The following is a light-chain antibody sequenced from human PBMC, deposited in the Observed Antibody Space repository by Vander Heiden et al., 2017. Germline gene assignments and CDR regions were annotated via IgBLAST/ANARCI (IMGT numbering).Light chain of an antibody. CDR1: QDVSTW. CDR3: QQSSSFPMYT. Sequence: IQMTQSPSSVSASGGDSVTIPCRASQDVSTWLDWYQQKPGKAPTLLIYGASTLRSGVPSRFSGSGSGTDFTLTISSRQPEDCATYFCQQSSSFPMYTFGQGTKLEIK. CDR2: GAS. J-gene: IGKJ2*01. V-gene: IGKV1-12*01.